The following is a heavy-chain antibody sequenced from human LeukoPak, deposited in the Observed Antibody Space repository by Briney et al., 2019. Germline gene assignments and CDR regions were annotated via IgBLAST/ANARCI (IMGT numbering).Heavy chain of an antibody. J-gene: IGHJ3*02. V-gene: IGHV4-59*08. CDR1: GDSISTYY. Sequence: SETLSLTCTVSGDSISTYYWSWIRQPPGKGLEWIGYIYYRVTSDYNPSLKSRVTISVDTSKNQFSLKLSSVTAADTAVYYCAKSNGYGLIDIWGQGTMATVSS. CDR2: IYYRVTS. D-gene: IGHD3-22*01. CDR3: AKSNGYGLIDI.